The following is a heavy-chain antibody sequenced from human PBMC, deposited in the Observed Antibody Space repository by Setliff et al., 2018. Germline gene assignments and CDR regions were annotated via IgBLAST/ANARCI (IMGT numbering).Heavy chain of an antibody. Sequence: GASVKVSCKTSGYTFISYGISWVRQAPGQGLEWMGWISGYNGNTDYAQNFQGRVTMTTDTSTSTAYMELRSLTSDDTAVYYCARVPRLEWLLPTFDSWGQGTLVTVSS. CDR3: ARVPRLEWLLPTFDS. D-gene: IGHD3-3*01. V-gene: IGHV1-18*01. CDR1: GYTFISYG. J-gene: IGHJ4*02. CDR2: ISGYNGNT.